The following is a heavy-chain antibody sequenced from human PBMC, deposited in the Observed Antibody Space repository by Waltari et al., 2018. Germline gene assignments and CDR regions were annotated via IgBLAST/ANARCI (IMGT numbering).Heavy chain of an antibody. D-gene: IGHD6-13*01. J-gene: IGHJ4*02. V-gene: IGHV3-30-3*01. CDR2: ISSDGTYK. Sequence: QVQLVESGGGVVQPGKALRLSCDASGFTFRNYAMHWVRQAPGKGLEWVTVISSDGTYKSYADPVKGRFTISRDNFKNTLFLQMNSLTTEDTALYYCASVAAADFDYWGQGTLVTVSS. CDR1: GFTFRNYA. CDR3: ASVAAADFDY.